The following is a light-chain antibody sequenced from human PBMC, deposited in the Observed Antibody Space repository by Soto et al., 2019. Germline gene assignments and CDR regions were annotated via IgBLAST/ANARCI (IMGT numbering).Light chain of an antibody. CDR1: QSVKSN. J-gene: IGKJ5*01. CDR3: QQYSIWPNP. CDR2: GAS. V-gene: IGKV3-15*01. Sequence: MTQSPATLSVSTGDRATLSCLASQSVKSNLAWSQQKPGHAPRLFIYGASTRATGITPRFSGSGSGTEFTLTISSLQSEDFAADYCQQYSIWPNPFGQG.